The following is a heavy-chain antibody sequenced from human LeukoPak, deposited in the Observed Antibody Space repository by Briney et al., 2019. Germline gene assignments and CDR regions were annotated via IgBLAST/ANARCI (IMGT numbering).Heavy chain of an antibody. D-gene: IGHD2-21*01. CDR3: ATGASYGDAFDI. V-gene: IGHV1-69-2*01. CDR2: VDPEDGET. CDR1: GYTFTDYY. Sequence: ASVKVSCKVSGYTFTDYYMHWVQQAPGKGLEWIGLVDPEDGETIYAEKFQGRVTITADTSTDTACMELSSLRSEDTAVYYCATGASYGDAFDIWGQGTMVTVSS. J-gene: IGHJ3*02.